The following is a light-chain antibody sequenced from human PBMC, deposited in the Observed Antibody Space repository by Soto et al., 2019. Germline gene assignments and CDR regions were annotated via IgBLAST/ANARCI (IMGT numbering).Light chain of an antibody. V-gene: IGKV3-20*01. CDR2: GAS. CDR1: QSVSSY. Sequence: EIVLTQSPATLSLSPGERATLSCRASQSVSSYLAWYQQKPGQAPRLLIYGASSRATGIPDRFSGSGSGTDFTLTIRRLEPEDFAVYYCQQYGRSRTFGQGTKVDIK. CDR3: QQYGRSRT. J-gene: IGKJ1*01.